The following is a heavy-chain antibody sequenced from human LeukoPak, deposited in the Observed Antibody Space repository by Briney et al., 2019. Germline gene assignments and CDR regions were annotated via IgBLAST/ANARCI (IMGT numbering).Heavy chain of an antibody. CDR1: GFPFSSYE. CDR2: ISSSGSTI. D-gene: IGHD2-2*01. CDR3: AKAADIVVVPAHFDY. V-gene: IGHV3-48*03. J-gene: IGHJ4*02. Sequence: GGSLRLSCAASGFPFSSYEMNWVRQAPGKGLEWVSYISSSGSTIYYADSVKGRFTISRDNAKNSLYLQMNGLRAEDTAVYYCAKAADIVVVPAHFDYWGQGTLVTVSS.